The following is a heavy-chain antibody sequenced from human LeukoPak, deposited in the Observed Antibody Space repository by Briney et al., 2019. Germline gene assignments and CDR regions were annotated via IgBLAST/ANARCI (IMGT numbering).Heavy chain of an antibody. CDR3: ARDPPPAAAGTNYYYYGMDV. CDR1: GGSISSYY. D-gene: IGHD6-13*01. CDR2: IYYSGST. V-gene: IGHV4-59*01. J-gene: IGHJ6*02. Sequence: SETLSLTCTVSGGSISSYYWSWIRQPPGKGLEWIGYIYYSGSTNYNPSLKSRVTISVDTSKNQFSLKLSSVTAADTAVYYCARDPPPAAAGTNYYYYGMDVWGQGTTVTVSS.